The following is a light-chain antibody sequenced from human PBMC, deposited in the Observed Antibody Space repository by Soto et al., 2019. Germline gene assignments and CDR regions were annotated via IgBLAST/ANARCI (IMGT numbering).Light chain of an antibody. J-gene: IGKJ4*01. CDR3: EQYNRWPHT. CDR1: QSIYEK. Sequence: EIVMTQSPVTLSVSPGERVTLSCRASQSIYEKLAWYQQKPGQTPRLVIYDASTRATGTRGSFSGSGSGTEFTLTISSLQSEDFAAYSYEQYNRWPHTFGGGTKVEIK. V-gene: IGKV3-15*01. CDR2: DAS.